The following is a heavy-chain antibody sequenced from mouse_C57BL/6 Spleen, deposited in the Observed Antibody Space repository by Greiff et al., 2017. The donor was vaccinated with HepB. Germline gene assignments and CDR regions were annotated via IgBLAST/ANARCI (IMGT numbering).Heavy chain of an antibody. CDR2: INPNNGGT. D-gene: IGHD1-1*01. Sequence: EVQLQQSGPELVKPGASVKIPCKASGYTFTDYNMDWVKQSHGKSLEWIGDINPNNGGTIYNQKFKGKATLTVDKSSSTAYMELRSLTSEDTAVYYCARSRQNYYGSSYDYWGQGTTRTVAS. CDR3: ARSRQNYYGSSYDY. V-gene: IGHV1-18*01. CDR1: GYTFTDYN. J-gene: IGHJ2*01.